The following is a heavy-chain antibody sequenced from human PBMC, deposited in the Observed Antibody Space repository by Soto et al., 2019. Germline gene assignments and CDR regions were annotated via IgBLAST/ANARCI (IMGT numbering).Heavy chain of an antibody. CDR3: ARRYGSAFDF. CDR1: GGSFSGYY. Sequence: PLETLSLTCAVYGGSFSGYYWSWIRQPPGKGLEWIGYIYYSGSTNYNPSLKSRVTISVDTSKNQFSLKLSSVTAADTAVYYCARRYGSAFDFWGQGTMVTVSS. D-gene: IGHD3-10*01. J-gene: IGHJ3*01. CDR2: IYYSGST. V-gene: IGHV4-59*01.